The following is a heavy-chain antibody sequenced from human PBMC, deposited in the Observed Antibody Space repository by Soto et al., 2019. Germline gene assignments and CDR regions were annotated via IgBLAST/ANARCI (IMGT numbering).Heavy chain of an antibody. CDR2: IYYSGST. CDR1: GGSISSGGYY. D-gene: IGHD3-22*01. J-gene: IGHJ6*02. CDR3: ARERYRYYASSGYQFGYYYGMDV. V-gene: IGHV4-31*03. Sequence: PSETLSLTCTVSGGSISSGGYYWSWIRQHPGKGLEWIGYIYYSGSTYYNPSLKSRVTISVDTSKNQFSLKLSSVTAADTAVYYCARERYRYYASSGYQFGYYYGMDVWGQGTTVTVSS.